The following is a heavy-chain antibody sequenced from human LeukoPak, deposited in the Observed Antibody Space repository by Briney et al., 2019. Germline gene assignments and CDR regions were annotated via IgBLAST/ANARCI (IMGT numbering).Heavy chain of an antibody. J-gene: IGHJ3*02. Sequence: GESLKISCKGSGYSFTSYWIGWVRQMPGKGLEWMGIIYPGDSDTRYSPSFQGQVTISADKSISTAYLQWSSLKASDTAMYYCARTRTLGYCSGGSCYPDAFDIWGQGTMVTVSS. V-gene: IGHV5-51*01. CDR2: IYPGDSDT. D-gene: IGHD2-15*01. CDR1: GYSFTSYW. CDR3: ARTRTLGYCSGGSCYPDAFDI.